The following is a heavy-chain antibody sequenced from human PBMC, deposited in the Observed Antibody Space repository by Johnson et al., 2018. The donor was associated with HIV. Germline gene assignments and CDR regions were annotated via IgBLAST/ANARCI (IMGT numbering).Heavy chain of an antibody. D-gene: IGHD1-7*01. CDR2: IKSKTDGGTT. CDR1: GFTFSNAW. V-gene: IGHV3-15*01. J-gene: IGHJ3*02. CDR3: TTDQVGRNYGGKYHI. Sequence: MQLVESGGGLVKPGGSLRLSCVASGFTFSNAWMSWVRQAPGNGLEWVGRIKSKTDGGTTDYAAPVKGRFTISRDDSKNTLYLQINSLKTEDTAVYYCTTDQVGRNYGGKYHIWGQGTMVTVSS.